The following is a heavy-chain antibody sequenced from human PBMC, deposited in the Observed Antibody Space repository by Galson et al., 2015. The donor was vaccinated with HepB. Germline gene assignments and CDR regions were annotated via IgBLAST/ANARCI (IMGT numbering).Heavy chain of an antibody. Sequence: SVKVSCKASGYTFTSYAMHWVRQAPGQRLEWMGWINAGNGNTKYSQKFQGRVTITRDTSASTAYMELSSLRSEDTAVYYCATVSYGSGSFDYWGQGTLVTVSS. CDR3: ATVSYGSGSFDY. CDR1: GYTFTSYA. V-gene: IGHV1-3*01. J-gene: IGHJ4*02. CDR2: INAGNGNT. D-gene: IGHD3-10*01.